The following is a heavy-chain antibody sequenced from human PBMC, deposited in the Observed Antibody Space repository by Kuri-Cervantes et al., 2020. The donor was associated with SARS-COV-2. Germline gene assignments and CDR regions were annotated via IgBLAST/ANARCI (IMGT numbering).Heavy chain of an antibody. CDR2: ISSSSSYI. CDR3: AREAWEDYYYYYYMDV. CDR1: GFTFSSYS. J-gene: IGHJ6*03. D-gene: IGHD1-26*01. V-gene: IGHV3-21*04. Sequence: ETLSLTCAASGFTFSSYSMNWVRQAPGKGLEWVSSISSSSSYIYYADSVKGRFTISRDNAKNSLYLQMNSLRSDDTAVYYCAREAWEDYYYYYYMDVWGKGTTVTVSS.